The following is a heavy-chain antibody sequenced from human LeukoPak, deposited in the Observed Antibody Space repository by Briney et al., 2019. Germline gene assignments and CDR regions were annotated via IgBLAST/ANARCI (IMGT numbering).Heavy chain of an antibody. J-gene: IGHJ1*01. CDR1: GGSISSSSYS. D-gene: IGHD6-19*01. CDR2: INHSGST. CDR3: ATIPSGTAVAGPNSPAEYFQH. Sequence: PSETLSLTCTVSGGSISSSSYSWGWIRQPPGKGLEWIGEINHSGSTNYNPSLKSRVTISVDTSKNQFSLKLSSVTAADTAVYYCATIPSGTAVAGPNSPAEYFQHWGQGTLVTVSS. V-gene: IGHV4-39*07.